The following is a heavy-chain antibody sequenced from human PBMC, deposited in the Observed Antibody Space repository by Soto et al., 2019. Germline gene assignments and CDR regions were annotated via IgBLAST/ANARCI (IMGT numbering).Heavy chain of an antibody. J-gene: IGHJ4*02. V-gene: IGHV4-61*01. Sequence: SETLSLTCTVSGGSVSSGSYYWSWIRQPPGKGLEWIGYIYYSGSTNYNPSLKSRVTISADTSKNQFSLKLSSVTAADTAVYYCASTGLVVATNFDYWGQGTLVTVSS. D-gene: IGHD5-12*01. CDR3: ASTGLVVATNFDY. CDR1: GGSVSSGSYY. CDR2: IYYSGST.